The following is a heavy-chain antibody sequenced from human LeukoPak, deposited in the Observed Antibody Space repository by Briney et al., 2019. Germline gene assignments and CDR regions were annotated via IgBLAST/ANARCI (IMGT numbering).Heavy chain of an antibody. CDR2: INRSGST. D-gene: IGHD6-19*01. Sequence: PSETLSLTCAVYGGSFSGYYWSWIRQPPGKGLEWIGEINRSGSTNYNPSLKSRVTISVDTSKNQFSLKLSSVTAADTAVYYCARSPPSPSSGWVYYYYYMDVWGKGTTVTVSS. CDR3: ARSPPSPSSGWVYYYYYMDV. J-gene: IGHJ6*03. CDR1: GGSFSGYY. V-gene: IGHV4-34*01.